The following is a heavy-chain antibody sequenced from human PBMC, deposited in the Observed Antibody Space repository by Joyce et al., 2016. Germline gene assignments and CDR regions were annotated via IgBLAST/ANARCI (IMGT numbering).Heavy chain of an antibody. CDR2: ISGSGGST. CDR3: AAIVVVTAIHGDY. D-gene: IGHD2-21*02. V-gene: IGHV3-23*01. CDR1: GFTFSTYA. J-gene: IGHJ4*02. Sequence: EVQLLESGGGLVQPGGSLRLSCAASGFTFSTYAMSWVRQAPGKGREWVSAISGSGGSTQYADSGKGRCTISRDNSKNTLFLQMNSLRAEDTAVYYCAAIVVVTAIHGDYWGQGTLVTVSS.